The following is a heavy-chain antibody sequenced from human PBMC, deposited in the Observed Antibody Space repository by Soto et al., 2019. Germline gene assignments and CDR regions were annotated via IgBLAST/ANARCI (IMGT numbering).Heavy chain of an antibody. CDR2: INHSGST. CDR3: ARGRLTMVRGVIMAPFDY. Sequence: SETLSLTCAVYGGSFSGYYWSWIRQPPGKGLEWIGEINHSGSTNYNPSLMSGVTISVDTSKNQFSLKLSSVTAADTAVYYCARGRLTMVRGVIMAPFDYWGQGTLVAVSS. V-gene: IGHV4-34*01. CDR1: GGSFSGYY. J-gene: IGHJ4*02. D-gene: IGHD3-10*01.